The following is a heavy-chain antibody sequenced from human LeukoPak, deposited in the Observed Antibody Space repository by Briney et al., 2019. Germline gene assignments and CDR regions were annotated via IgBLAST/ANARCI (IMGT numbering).Heavy chain of an antibody. D-gene: IGHD3-9*01. V-gene: IGHV3-7*03. J-gene: IGHJ4*02. Sequence: PGGSLRLSCAATGFIFSNYWMAWVRQAPGKGLEWVANIKEDGSDKNYVESMKGRFTISRDNAKNSLYLQMNSLRAEDTAVYYCARGYYDILTGYHPFDYWGQGTLVTVSS. CDR1: GFIFSNYW. CDR3: ARGYYDILTGYHPFDY. CDR2: IKEDGSDK.